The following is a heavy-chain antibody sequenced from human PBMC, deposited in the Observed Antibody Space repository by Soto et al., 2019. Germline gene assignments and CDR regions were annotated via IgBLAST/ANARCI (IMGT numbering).Heavy chain of an antibody. CDR2: IYYSGST. CDR3: WRYSYGYSRLIY. V-gene: IGHV4-39*01. CDR1: GGSISSSSYY. D-gene: IGHD5-18*01. J-gene: IGHJ4*02. Sequence: SETLSLTCTVSGGSISSSSYYWGWIRQPPGKGLEWIGSIYYSGSTYYNPSLKSRVTISVDTSKNQFSLKLSSVTAADTAVYYCWRYSYGYSRLIYWGQGTLVTVCS.